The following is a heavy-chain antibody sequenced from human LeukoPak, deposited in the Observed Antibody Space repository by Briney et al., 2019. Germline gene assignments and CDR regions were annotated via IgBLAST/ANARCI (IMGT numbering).Heavy chain of an antibody. J-gene: IGHJ4*02. Sequence: GGSLRLSCLSSVFTFSSYAMHWVRQAPGKGLEYVSAISSNGGRTYNADSVKGRFTISRDNSKNTLYPQMSSLRAEDTAVYYCVKGHLVWELGDYFDYWGQGTLVTVSS. CDR2: ISSNGGRT. CDR3: VKGHLVWELGDYFDY. V-gene: IGHV3-64D*09. D-gene: IGHD1-26*01. CDR1: VFTFSSYA.